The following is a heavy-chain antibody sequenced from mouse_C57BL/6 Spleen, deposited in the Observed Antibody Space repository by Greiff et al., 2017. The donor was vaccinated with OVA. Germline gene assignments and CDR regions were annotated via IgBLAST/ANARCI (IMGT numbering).Heavy chain of an antibody. CDR2: IDPSDSYT. J-gene: IGHJ4*01. Sequence: QVQLQQSGAELVMPGASVKLSCKASGYTFTSYWMHWVKQRPGQGLEWIGEIDPSDSYTNYNQKFKGKSTLTVDKSSSTAYMQLSSLTSEDSAVYYCARYSSRGMDYWGQGTSVTVSS. V-gene: IGHV1-69*01. CDR3: ARYSSRGMDY. CDR1: GYTFTSYW. D-gene: IGHD1-1*01.